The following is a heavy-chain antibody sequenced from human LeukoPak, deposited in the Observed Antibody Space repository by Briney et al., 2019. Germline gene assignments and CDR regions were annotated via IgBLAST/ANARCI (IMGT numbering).Heavy chain of an antibody. CDR1: GYTLTELS. CDR2: FDPEDGET. J-gene: IGHJ6*03. D-gene: IGHD3-16*01. Sequence: ASVKVSCKVSGYTLTELSMHWVRQAPGKGLEWMGGFDPEDGETIYAQKFQGRVTMTEDTSTDTAYMELSSLRSEDTAVYYCATMLGANPYYYYYTDVWGKGTTVTVSS. CDR3: ATMLGANPYYYYYTDV. V-gene: IGHV1-24*01.